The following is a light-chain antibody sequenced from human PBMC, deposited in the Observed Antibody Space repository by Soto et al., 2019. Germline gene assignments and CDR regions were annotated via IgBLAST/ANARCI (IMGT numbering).Light chain of an antibody. CDR2: GAS. V-gene: IGKV3D-15*01. CDR1: QGISTC. Sequence: MTQSPASLSASVGDRVTISCRAGQGISTCLAWYQQKPGQAPRLLIYGASSMATGIPTRFSGSGSGTDFTLTISRLEPEDFAVYYCQQYNNLPQTFGEGTKVDIK. CDR3: QQYNNLPQT. J-gene: IGKJ1*01.